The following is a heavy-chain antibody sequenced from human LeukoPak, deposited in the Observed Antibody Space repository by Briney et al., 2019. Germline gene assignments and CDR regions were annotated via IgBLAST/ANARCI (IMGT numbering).Heavy chain of an antibody. J-gene: IGHJ4*02. Sequence: GASVKVSCKASGYTFTGYYMHWVRQAPGQGLEWMGWINPNSGGTNYAQKFQGRVTMTRDTSISTAYMELRRLRSDDTAVYYCASGYGSGSYTAPLVDYWGQGTLVTVSS. CDR1: GYTFTGYY. D-gene: IGHD3-10*01. V-gene: IGHV1-2*02. CDR2: INPNSGGT. CDR3: ASGYGSGSYTAPLVDY.